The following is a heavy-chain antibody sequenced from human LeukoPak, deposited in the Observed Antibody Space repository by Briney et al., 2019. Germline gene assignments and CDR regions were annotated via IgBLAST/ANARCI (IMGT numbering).Heavy chain of an antibody. V-gene: IGHV3-21*01. CDR3: ARDMIRGVVNN. CDR2: ITSSSNYI. J-gene: IGHJ4*02. Sequence: GGSLRLSCAASGFTFSSYNMNWVRQAPGKGLEWVSSITSSSNYIYYADSVKGRFTISRDNAKNSLYLQMNSLRAEDTAVYYCARDMIRGVVNNWGQGALVTVSS. CDR1: GFTFSSYN. D-gene: IGHD3-10*01.